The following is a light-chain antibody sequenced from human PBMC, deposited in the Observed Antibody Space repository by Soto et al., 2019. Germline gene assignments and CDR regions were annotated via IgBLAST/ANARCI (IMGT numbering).Light chain of an antibody. CDR2: RDR. CDR1: SSNIGSHF. V-gene: IGLV1-47*01. CDR3: AVWDQSLTGWV. Sequence: QSVLTQPPSASGTPGQSLTISCSGSSSNIGSHFVYWYQHLPGTAPKLLIFRDRQRPSGVPARFFGSKSGTSASLAITGLRSEDEADYYCAVWDQSLTGWVFGGGTKLTVL. J-gene: IGLJ3*02.